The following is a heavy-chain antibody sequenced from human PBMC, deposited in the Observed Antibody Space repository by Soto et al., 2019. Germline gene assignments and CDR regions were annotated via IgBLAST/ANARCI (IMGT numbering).Heavy chain of an antibody. V-gene: IGHV4-30-4*01. Sequence: SETLSLTCTVSGGSISSGDYYWSWIRQPPGKGLEWIGYIYYSGSTYYNPSLKGRVTISVDTSKNQFSLKLSSVTAADTAVYYCARAFRITMVRGVILFDYWGQGTLVTVSS. D-gene: IGHD3-10*01. CDR3: ARAFRITMVRGVILFDY. CDR1: GGSISSGDYY. J-gene: IGHJ4*02. CDR2: IYYSGST.